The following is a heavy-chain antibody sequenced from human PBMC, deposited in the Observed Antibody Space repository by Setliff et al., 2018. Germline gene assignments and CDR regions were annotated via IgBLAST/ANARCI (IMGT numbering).Heavy chain of an antibody. J-gene: IGHJ5*02. CDR3: ARGYSSSWQSRMGFDP. Sequence: ASVKVSCKASGYTFTSYGISWVRQAPGQGLEWMGWISAYNGNTNYAQKLQGRVTMTTDTSTSTAYMELRSLRSDDTAVYYCARGYSSSWQSRMGFDPWGQGSLVTVSS. D-gene: IGHD6-13*01. CDR2: ISAYNGNT. V-gene: IGHV1-18*01. CDR1: GYTFTSYG.